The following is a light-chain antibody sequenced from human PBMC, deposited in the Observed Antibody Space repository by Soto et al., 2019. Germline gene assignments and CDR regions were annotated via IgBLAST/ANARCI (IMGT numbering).Light chain of an antibody. CDR3: QLYGISPH. Sequence: VLTQSPGTLSLSPGERATLSCRASQSVGYSVTWYQQRPGQAPKLLIYDASHRATGIPARFSGSGSGTDFTLTINRLEPEDFAVYYCQLYGISPHFGQGTRLAI. CDR1: QSVGYS. V-gene: IGKV3-11*01. CDR2: DAS. J-gene: IGKJ5*01.